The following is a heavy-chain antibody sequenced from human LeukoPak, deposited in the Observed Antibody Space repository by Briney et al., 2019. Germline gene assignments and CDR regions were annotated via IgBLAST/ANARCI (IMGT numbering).Heavy chain of an antibody. D-gene: IGHD5-12*01. V-gene: IGHV3-53*01. CDR2: IYSGGST. CDR3: ARDGYSGYPLLN. Sequence: GGSLRLSCAASGFTVSTDYMTWVRQAPGKGLEWVSCIYSGGSTYYADSVKGRFTISRDSSENTLHLQMNNLRAEDTAVYYCARDGYSGYPLLNWGQGTLVTVSS. CDR1: GFTVSTDY. J-gene: IGHJ4*02.